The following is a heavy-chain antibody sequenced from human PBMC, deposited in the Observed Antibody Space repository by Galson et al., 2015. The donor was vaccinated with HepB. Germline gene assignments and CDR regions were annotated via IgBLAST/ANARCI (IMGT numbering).Heavy chain of an antibody. CDR2: ISGSGGDT. Sequence: SLRLSCAASGFSFPSYAMSWVRQAPGKGLEWVSGISGSGGDTHYADSVKGRFTISRDNSKNTLYLQMNSLRAEDTAVYYCARNSGSYYTFDYWGQETLVTVSS. V-gene: IGHV3-23*01. D-gene: IGHD1-26*01. CDR3: ARNSGSYYTFDY. CDR1: GFSFPSYA. J-gene: IGHJ4*02.